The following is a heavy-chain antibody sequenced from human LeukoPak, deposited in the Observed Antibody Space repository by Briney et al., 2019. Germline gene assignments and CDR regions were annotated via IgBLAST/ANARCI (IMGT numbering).Heavy chain of an antibody. J-gene: IGHJ4*02. CDR2: IYYSGST. CDR3: ARTRYCSSTSCDTFDY. D-gene: IGHD2-2*02. V-gene: IGHV4-59*01. Sequence: SETLSLTCTVSGDSITSYYWNWIRQPPGKGLEWIGYIYYSGSTNYNPSLKSRVTISVDTSKNQFSLKLSSVTAADTAVYYCARTRYCSSTSCDTFDYWGQGTLVTVSS. CDR1: GDSITSYY.